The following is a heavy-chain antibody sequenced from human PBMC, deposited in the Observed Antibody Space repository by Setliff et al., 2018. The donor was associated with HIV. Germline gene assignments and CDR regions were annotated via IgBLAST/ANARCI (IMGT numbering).Heavy chain of an antibody. CDR2: IYTGGRT. V-gene: IGHV4-4*07. Sequence: PSETLSLTCTVSDDSISSNYWSWIRQSVGKGLEWVGRIYTGGRTNYNPSLKGRFTISRDNAKNSLYLQMNSLRAEDTAVYYCARATAAWDDTFDIWGQGTMVTVSS. D-gene: IGHD6-13*01. CDR1: DDSISSNY. CDR3: ARATAAWDDTFDI. J-gene: IGHJ3*02.